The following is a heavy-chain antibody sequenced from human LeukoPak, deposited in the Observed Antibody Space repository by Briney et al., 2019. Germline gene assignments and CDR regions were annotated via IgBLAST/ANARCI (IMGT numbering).Heavy chain of an antibody. V-gene: IGHV3-30*03. CDR1: GFTFSSYG. CDR3: GRGPYSSSWYVFDY. CDR2: ISYDGSNK. D-gene: IGHD6-13*01. Sequence: PGGSLRLSCAASGFTFSSYGMHWVRQAPGKGLEWVAVISYDGSNKYYADSVKGRFTISRDNSKNTLYLQMNSLRAEDTAVYYCGRGPYSSSWYVFDYRGQGTLVTVSS. J-gene: IGHJ4*02.